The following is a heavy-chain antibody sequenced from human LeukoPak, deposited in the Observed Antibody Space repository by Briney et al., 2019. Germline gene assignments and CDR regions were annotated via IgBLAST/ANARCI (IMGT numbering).Heavy chain of an antibody. CDR3: ARDISGGDINAFDI. J-gene: IGHJ3*02. V-gene: IGHV3-64*01. CDR1: GFTFSSYA. D-gene: IGHD5-12*01. CDR2: ISSNGGST. Sequence: GGSLRLSCAASGFTFSSYAMHWVRQAPGKGLEYVSAISSNGGSTYYANSVKGRFTISRDNSKNTLYLQMGSLRAEDMAVYYCARDISGGDINAFDIWGQGTMVTVSS.